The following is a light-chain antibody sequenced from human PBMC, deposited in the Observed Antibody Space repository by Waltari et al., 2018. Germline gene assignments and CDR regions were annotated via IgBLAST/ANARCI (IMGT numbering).Light chain of an antibody. V-gene: IGKV1-5*03. Sequence: DLQMTQSPSTLSASVVDRVTITCRASQSLNNWLAWYQQKPGKAPKLLIYKASTVENGVPSRFSGSGSGAEFTLTISSLQPDDVATYYCQQYDGNSRTFGQGTKVEIK. CDR1: QSLNNW. CDR2: KAS. J-gene: IGKJ1*01. CDR3: QQYDGNSRT.